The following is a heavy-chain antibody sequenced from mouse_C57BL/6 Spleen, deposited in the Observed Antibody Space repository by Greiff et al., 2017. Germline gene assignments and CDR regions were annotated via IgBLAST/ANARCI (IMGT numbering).Heavy chain of an antibody. J-gene: IGHJ4*01. CDR1: GYTFTDYY. Sequence: VQLQQSGPELVKPGASVKISCKASGYTFTDYYMNWVKQSHGKSLEWIGDINPNNGGTSYNQKFKGKATLTVDKSSSTAYMELRSLTSEDSAVYYCARPLRVVAPYYYAMDYWGQGTSVTVSS. V-gene: IGHV1-26*01. CDR2: INPNNGGT. D-gene: IGHD1-1*01. CDR3: ARPLRVVAPYYYAMDY.